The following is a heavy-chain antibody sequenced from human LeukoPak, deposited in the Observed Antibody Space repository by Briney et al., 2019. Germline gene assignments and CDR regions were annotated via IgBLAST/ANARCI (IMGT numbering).Heavy chain of an antibody. CDR2: INTDGSST. D-gene: IGHD3-10*01. CDR3: AKDFRGSGSYFDY. Sequence: GGSLRLSCAASGFTFSSYWMHWVRQAPGKGLVWVSRINTDGSSTSYADSVKGRFTISRDNSKNTVYLQMNSLRAEDTAVYYCAKDFRGSGSYFDYWGQGTLVTVSS. V-gene: IGHV3-74*01. J-gene: IGHJ4*02. CDR1: GFTFSSYW.